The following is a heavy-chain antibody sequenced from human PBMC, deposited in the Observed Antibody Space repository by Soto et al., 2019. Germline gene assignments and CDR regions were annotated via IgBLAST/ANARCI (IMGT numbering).Heavy chain of an antibody. Sequence: QVQLRESGSGLVKPSQTLSLTCSVSGASVTRDGNCWTWIRQPPGKGLEFVASIYHGGSTFYNPSLRSRVTISLDRSKNQFSLKLTSVTAADTAVYYCAREVDGYNQFDDWGQGTLVTVSS. D-gene: IGHD5-12*01. V-gene: IGHV4-30-2*01. CDR2: IYHGGST. CDR1: GASVTRDGNC. CDR3: AREVDGYNQFDD. J-gene: IGHJ4*02.